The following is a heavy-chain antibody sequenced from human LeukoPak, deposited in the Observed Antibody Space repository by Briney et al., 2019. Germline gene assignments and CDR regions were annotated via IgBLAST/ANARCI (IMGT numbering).Heavy chain of an antibody. CDR2: ISNSGGST. Sequence: GGPLRLSCAASGFPFSSHGKSWARQPPGKALEGVSSISNSGGSTYHADSLKGRFTISRDSSKNTLYLQMNSLRAGDAAVYYCAKAPVTTCSGAYCYPFDYWSQGTLVTVSS. CDR1: GFPFSSHG. D-gene: IGHD2-15*01. V-gene: IGHV3-23*01. CDR3: AKAPVTTCSGAYCYPFDY. J-gene: IGHJ4*02.